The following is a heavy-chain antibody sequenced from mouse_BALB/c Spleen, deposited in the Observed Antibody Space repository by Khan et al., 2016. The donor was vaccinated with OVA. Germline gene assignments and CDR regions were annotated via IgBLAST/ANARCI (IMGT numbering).Heavy chain of an antibody. CDR1: GFTFRSYT. CDR2: ISNGGGSS. V-gene: IGHV5-12-2*01. D-gene: IGHD1-1*01. Sequence: EVELVESGGGLVQPGGSLKLSCAASGFTFRSYTMSWVRQTPDKRLEWVAFISNGGGSSYYPDTVKGRFTIARKNAKNTLCLQMSSLRSENTAMYYCARPSTTKYDYVMDYWGQGTSVTVSS. CDR3: ARPSTTKYDYVMDY. J-gene: IGHJ4*01.